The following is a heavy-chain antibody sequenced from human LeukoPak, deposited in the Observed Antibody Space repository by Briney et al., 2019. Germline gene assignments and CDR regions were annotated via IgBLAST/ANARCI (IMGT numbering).Heavy chain of an antibody. CDR1: GVSVSSFF. CDR2: INNRGGT. Sequence: KSSETLSLTCTVSGVSVSSFFWSWIRQPPGKGLEFIGYINNRGGTKITPSLASRVTISLGTPQNQFHLRLQSVTAADTAVYYCARLPGGGGNLLDSWGQGALLTVSS. CDR3: ARLPGGGGNLLDS. V-gene: IGHV4-59*08. J-gene: IGHJ4*02. D-gene: IGHD4-23*01.